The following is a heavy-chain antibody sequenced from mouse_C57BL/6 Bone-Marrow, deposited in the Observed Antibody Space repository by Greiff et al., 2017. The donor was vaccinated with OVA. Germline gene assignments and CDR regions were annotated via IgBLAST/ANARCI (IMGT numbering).Heavy chain of an antibody. CDR3: ARPYDYDVRLAY. D-gene: IGHD2-4*01. CDR2: IWRGGST. CDR1: GFSFTSYG. Sequence: QVHVKQSGPGLVQPSQSLSITCTVSGFSFTSYGVHWVRQSPGKGLEWLGVIWRGGSTDYNAAFMSRLSITKDNSKSQVFFKMNSLQADDTAIYYCARPYDYDVRLAYWGQGTLVTVSA. V-gene: IGHV2-5*01. J-gene: IGHJ3*01.